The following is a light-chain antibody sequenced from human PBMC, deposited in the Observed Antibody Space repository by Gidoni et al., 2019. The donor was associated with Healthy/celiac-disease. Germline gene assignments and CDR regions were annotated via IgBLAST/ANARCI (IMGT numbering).Light chain of an antibody. CDR2: AAS. Sequence: IPMTQSPSSLSASGGDRVTITCRASQGISNYLAWYQQKPGQVPRLLIYAASTLQSGVPSRFSGSGSGTDFTLTISSLQPEDVATYYCQKYNSAPRSFGQGTKLEIK. V-gene: IGKV1-27*01. CDR1: QGISNY. CDR3: QKYNSAPRS. J-gene: IGKJ2*04.